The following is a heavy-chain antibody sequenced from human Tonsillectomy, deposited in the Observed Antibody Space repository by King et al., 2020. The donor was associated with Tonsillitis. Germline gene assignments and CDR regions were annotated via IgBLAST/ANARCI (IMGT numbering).Heavy chain of an antibody. J-gene: IGHJ4*02. CDR3: AKDVGETAGDH. CDR2: ISYDGSNK. V-gene: IGHV3-30*18. D-gene: IGHD3-10*01. Sequence: VQLVESGGGVVQPGRSLRLSCAASGFTFSSYGMHWVRQAPGKGLEWVAVISYDGSNKYYADSVKGRFTISRDNSKNTLYLQMNSLRAEDTAVYYCAKDVGETAGDHWGQGTLVTVSS. CDR1: GFTFSSYG.